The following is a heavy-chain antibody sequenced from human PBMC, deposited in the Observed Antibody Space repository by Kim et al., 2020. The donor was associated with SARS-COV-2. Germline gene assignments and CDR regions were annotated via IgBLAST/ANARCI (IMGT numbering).Heavy chain of an antibody. J-gene: IGHJ6*02. CDR1: GYTFTSYG. CDR2: ISAYNGNT. D-gene: IGHD2-2*01. Sequence: ASVKVSCKASGYTFTSYGISWVRQAPGQGLEWMGWISAYNGNTNYAQKLQGRVTMTTDTSTSTAYMELRSLRSDDTAVYYCAWIVVVPAANRSYYYYYGMDVWGQGTTVTVSS. V-gene: IGHV1-18*04. CDR3: AWIVVVPAANRSYYYYYGMDV.